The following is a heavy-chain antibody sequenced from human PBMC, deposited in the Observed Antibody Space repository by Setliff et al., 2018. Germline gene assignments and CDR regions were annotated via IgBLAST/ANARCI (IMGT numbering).Heavy chain of an antibody. CDR1: GYPFIGYD. CDR2: IIPIFGTA. Sequence: SVKVSCKASGYPFIGYDINWVRQAPGQGLEWMGGIIPIFGTANYAQQFQGRVTITTDESTSTAYMELDSLRSEDTAVYYCARSPAVLGIVYLDPWGQGTLVTVSS. CDR3: ARSPAVLGIVYLDP. D-gene: IGHD2-15*01. V-gene: IGHV1-69*05. J-gene: IGHJ5*02.